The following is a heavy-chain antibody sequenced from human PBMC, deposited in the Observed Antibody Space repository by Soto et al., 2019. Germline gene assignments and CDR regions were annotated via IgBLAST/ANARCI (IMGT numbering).Heavy chain of an antibody. Sequence: GASVKVSCKASGYTFTSYGISWVRQAPGQGLEWMGWISAYNGNTNYAQKLQGRVTMTTDTSTSTAYMELRRLRSDDTAVYYCARVPTPPYRSPWDRFAGSGCFGPWGQGTRVTVSS. CDR3: ARVPTPPYRSPWDRFAGSGCFGP. CDR1: GYTFTSYG. D-gene: IGHD3-10*01. V-gene: IGHV1-18*04. CDR2: ISAYNGNT. J-gene: IGHJ5*02.